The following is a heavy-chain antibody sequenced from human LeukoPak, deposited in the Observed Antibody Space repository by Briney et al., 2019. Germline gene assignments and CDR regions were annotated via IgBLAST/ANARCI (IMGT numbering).Heavy chain of an antibody. Sequence: GGSLRLSCAASGFTFSSYSMNWVRQAPGKGLEWVSSISSSSSYIHYADSVKGRFTISRDNAKNSLYLQMNSLRAEDTAVYYCARDRSYDSSGYSLIDYWGQGTLVTVSS. CDR1: GFTFSSYS. J-gene: IGHJ4*02. V-gene: IGHV3-21*01. CDR3: ARDRSYDSSGYSLIDY. CDR2: ISSSSSYI. D-gene: IGHD3-22*01.